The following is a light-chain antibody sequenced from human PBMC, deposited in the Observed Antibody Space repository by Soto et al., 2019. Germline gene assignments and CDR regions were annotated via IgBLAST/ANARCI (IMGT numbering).Light chain of an antibody. Sequence: QAVVTQPPSASGTPGQRVTISCSGSSSNIGSNTVNWYQQLPGTAPKLVIHTNDQRPSGVPDRFSGSKSGTSASLAFSGLHSEDEADYYCVAWDDSLNGYVVFGGGTKLTVL. J-gene: IGLJ2*01. CDR2: TND. CDR3: VAWDDSLNGYVV. CDR1: SSNIGSNT. V-gene: IGLV1-44*01.